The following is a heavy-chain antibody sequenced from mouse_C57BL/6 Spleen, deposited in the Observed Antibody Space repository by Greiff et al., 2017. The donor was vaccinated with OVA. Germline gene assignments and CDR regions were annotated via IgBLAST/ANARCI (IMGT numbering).Heavy chain of an antibody. D-gene: IGHD1-1*01. CDR3: ARERYYYGSSSGYFDV. Sequence: QVQLQQPGTELVKPGASVKLSCKASGYTFTSYWMHWVKQRPGQGLEWIGNINPSNGGTNYNEKFKSKATLTVDKSSSTAYMQLSSLTSEDSAVYYCARERYYYGSSSGYFDVWGTGTTVTVSS. J-gene: IGHJ1*03. CDR2: INPSNGGT. V-gene: IGHV1-53*01. CDR1: GYTFTSYW.